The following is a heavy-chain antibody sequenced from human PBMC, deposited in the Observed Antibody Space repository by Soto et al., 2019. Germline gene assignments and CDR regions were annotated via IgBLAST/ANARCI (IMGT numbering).Heavy chain of an antibody. V-gene: IGHV1-69*02. Sequence: ASVKVSCKASGGTFSSYTISWVRQAPGQGLEWMGRIIPILGIANYAQKFQGRVTITADKSTSTAYMELSSLRSEDTAVYYCASIVATIHGGYYMDVWGKGTTVTVSS. CDR2: IIPILGIA. J-gene: IGHJ6*03. D-gene: IGHD5-12*01. CDR1: GGTFSSYT. CDR3: ASIVATIHGGYYMDV.